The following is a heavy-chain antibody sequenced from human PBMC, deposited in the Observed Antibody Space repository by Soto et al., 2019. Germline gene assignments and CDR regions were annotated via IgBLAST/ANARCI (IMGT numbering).Heavy chain of an antibody. J-gene: IGHJ5*02. D-gene: IGHD3-3*01. CDR2: IYYSGST. CDR3: AREVRIYRFLDGDNWFDP. CDR1: GGSISSGDYY. V-gene: IGHV4-30-4*01. Sequence: QVQLQESGPGLVKPSQTLSLTCTVSGGSISSGDYYWSWIRQPPGKGLEWIGYIYYSGSTYYNPSLNSRVTISVDTSKNQFSLKLSSVTAADTAVYYCAREVRIYRFLDGDNWFDPWGQGTLVTVSS.